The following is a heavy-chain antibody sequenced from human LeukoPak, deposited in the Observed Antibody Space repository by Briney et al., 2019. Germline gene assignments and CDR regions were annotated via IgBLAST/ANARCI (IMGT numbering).Heavy chain of an antibody. D-gene: IGHD3-10*01. V-gene: IGHV1-18*01. J-gene: IGHJ4*02. CDR1: GYTFTSYG. Sequence: ASVKVSCKASGYTFTSYGISWVRQAPGQGLEWMGWISAYDGNTNYAQKLQGRVTMTTDTSTSTVYMELRSLRSDDTAVYYCARWGWFGEIRYYFDYWGQGTLVTVSS. CDR3: ARWGWFGEIRYYFDY. CDR2: ISAYDGNT.